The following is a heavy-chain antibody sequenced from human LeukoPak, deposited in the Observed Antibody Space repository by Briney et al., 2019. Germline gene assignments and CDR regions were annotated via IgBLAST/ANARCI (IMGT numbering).Heavy chain of an antibody. CDR3: AKEHSVLTMMRGLDS. D-gene: IGHD3-22*01. V-gene: IGHV3-23*01. Sequence: GGSLRLSCAASGFTFSSYAMSWVRQAPGKGLEWVSGVNVSGGSIYYEDSVTGRFTISRDNSEDTLYLQMNSLRVEDTALYYCAKEHSVLTMMRGLDSWGQGTLVTVSS. J-gene: IGHJ4*02. CDR1: GFTFSSYA. CDR2: VNVSGGSI.